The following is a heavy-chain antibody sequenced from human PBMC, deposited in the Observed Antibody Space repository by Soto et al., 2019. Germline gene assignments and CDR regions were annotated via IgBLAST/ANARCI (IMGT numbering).Heavy chain of an antibody. CDR3: ARNVVLVPAAHFAY. V-gene: IGHV1-18*01. CDR2: ISAYNGNT. J-gene: IGHJ4*02. D-gene: IGHD2-2*01. CDR1: GYTFTSYG. Sequence: ASVKVSCKASGYTFTSYGISWVRQAPGQGLEWMGWISAYNGNTNYAQKLQGRVTMTTDTSTSTAYMELRSLRSDDTAVYYCARNVVLVPAAHFAYWGQGTLVTVSS.